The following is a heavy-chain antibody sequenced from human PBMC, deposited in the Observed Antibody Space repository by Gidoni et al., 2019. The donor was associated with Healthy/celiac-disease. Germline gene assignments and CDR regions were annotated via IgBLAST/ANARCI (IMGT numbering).Heavy chain of an antibody. V-gene: IGHV7-4-1*02. Sequence: QVQLVQSGSELKKPGASVKVSCKASGDTFTSYAMNLVRQAPGQGLEWMGWINTNTGTPTYAQVFTVLFVFSLDTSVSPAYLQISSLNAEDTAVYYCARDKKYGDYAIDYWGQGTLVTVSS. CDR1: GDTFTSYA. D-gene: IGHD4-17*01. J-gene: IGHJ4*02. CDR3: ARDKKYGDYAIDY. CDR2: INTNTGTP.